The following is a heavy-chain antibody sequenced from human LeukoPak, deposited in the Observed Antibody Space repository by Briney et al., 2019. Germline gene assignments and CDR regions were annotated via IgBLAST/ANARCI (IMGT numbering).Heavy chain of an antibody. D-gene: IGHD3-22*01. V-gene: IGHV1-2*02. CDR1: GYTFTGYY. Sequence: ASVKVSCKASGYTFTGYYMHWVRQAPGRGLEWMGWINPNSGGTNYAQKFQGRVTMTRDTSISTAYMELSRLRSDDTAVYYCARGDSSGYLPLGYWGQGTLVTVSS. J-gene: IGHJ4*02. CDR3: ARGDSSGYLPLGY. CDR2: INPNSGGT.